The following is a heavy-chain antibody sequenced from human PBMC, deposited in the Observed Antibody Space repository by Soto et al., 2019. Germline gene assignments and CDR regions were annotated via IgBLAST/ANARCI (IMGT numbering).Heavy chain of an antibody. CDR1: GGSFSGYY. Sequence: NPSETLSLTCAVYGGSFSGYYWSWIRQPPGKGLEWIGEINHSGSTNYNPSLKSRVTISVDTSKNQFSLKLSSVTAADTAVYYCARGKIIAARAKKARVYYMDVWGKGTTVTVSS. CDR2: INHSGST. CDR3: ARGKIIAARAKKARVYYMDV. V-gene: IGHV4-34*01. D-gene: IGHD6-6*01. J-gene: IGHJ6*03.